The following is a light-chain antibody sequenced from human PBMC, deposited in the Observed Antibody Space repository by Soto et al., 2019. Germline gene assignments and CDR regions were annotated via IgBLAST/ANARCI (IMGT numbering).Light chain of an antibody. Sequence: QSALTQPASLSGSPGQSITISCTGSSSDVATYNYVSWYQQHPGKAPKLIIYEVRNRPSGVSDRFSGSKSDNTASLTISGLQADDEAEYHCSSYTDSGSFAVFGGGTKLTVL. CDR3: SSYTDSGSFAV. J-gene: IGLJ2*01. CDR1: SSDVATYNY. V-gene: IGLV2-14*01. CDR2: EVR.